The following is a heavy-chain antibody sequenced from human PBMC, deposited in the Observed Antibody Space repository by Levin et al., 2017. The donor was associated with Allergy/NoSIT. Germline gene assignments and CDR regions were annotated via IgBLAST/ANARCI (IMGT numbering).Heavy chain of an antibody. CDR2: ISSSSSYI. V-gene: IGHV3-21*01. Sequence: GGSLRLSCAASGFTFSSYSMNWVRQAPGKGLEWVSSISSSSSYIYYADSVKGRFTISRDNAKNSLYLQMNSLRAEDTAVYYCARENAPGSYQYYYYGMDVWGQGTTVTVSS. J-gene: IGHJ6*02. D-gene: IGHD3-10*01. CDR1: GFTFSSYS. CDR3: ARENAPGSYQYYYYGMDV.